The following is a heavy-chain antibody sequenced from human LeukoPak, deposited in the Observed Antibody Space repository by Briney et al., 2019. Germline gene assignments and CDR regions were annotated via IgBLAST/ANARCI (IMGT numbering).Heavy chain of an antibody. CDR1: GGSFSGYY. Sequence: PSETLSLTCAVYGGSFSGYYWSWIRQPPGKGLEWIGEINHSGSTNYNPSLKSRVTISVDTSKNQFSLKLSSVTAADTAVYYCARRHSSGWYLYLLEDSFSMGRRYYFDYWGQGTLVTVSS. J-gene: IGHJ4*02. CDR3: ARRHSSGWYLYLLEDSFSMGRRYYFDY. V-gene: IGHV4-34*01. D-gene: IGHD6-19*01. CDR2: INHSGST.